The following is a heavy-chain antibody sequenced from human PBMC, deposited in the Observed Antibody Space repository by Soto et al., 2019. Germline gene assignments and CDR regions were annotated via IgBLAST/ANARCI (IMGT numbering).Heavy chain of an antibody. CDR1: GFTFSSYA. J-gene: IGHJ4*02. CDR2: ISGSGGST. Sequence: EVQLLESGGGLVQPGGSLRLSCAASGFTFSSYAMSWVRQAPGKGLEWVSAISGSGGSTYYADSVKGRFTISRDNSKNTLYMPMNSLRAEDTAVYYCAKAPPGIVAAGPTSFDYWGQGTLVTVSS. V-gene: IGHV3-23*01. CDR3: AKAPPGIVAAGPTSFDY. D-gene: IGHD6-13*01.